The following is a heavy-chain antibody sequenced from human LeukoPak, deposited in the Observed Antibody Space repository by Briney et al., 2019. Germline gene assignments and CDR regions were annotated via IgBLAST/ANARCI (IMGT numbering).Heavy chain of an antibody. CDR2: IYNNXXX. Sequence: PSDTLSLTCTVSGGSXXXEFWSXXXXXPXXXLXXIRNIYNNXXXXXNTTLESRVTISVDTSKTQLSLQLTSLTAADTAVYYCTKATQWLAFDYWGRGTLVTVSS. CDR1: GGSXXXEF. J-gene: IGHJ4*02. D-gene: IGHD6-19*01. CDR3: TKATQWLAFDY. V-gene: IGHV4-59*13.